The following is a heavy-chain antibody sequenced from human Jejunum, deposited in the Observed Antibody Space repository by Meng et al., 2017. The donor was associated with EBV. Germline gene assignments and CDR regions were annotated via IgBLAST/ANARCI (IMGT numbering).Heavy chain of an antibody. V-gene: IGHV3-74*01. CDR1: GSSLSEHW. CDR2: ITPDGRTI. D-gene: IGHD1-26*01. Sequence: EGQVVGPVGGLVQPGGSLILSCAAAGSSLSEHWIHWVRQAPGEGLMWVSRITPDGRTINYGDSVKGRFTISRDNAKNTVYLQMNSLRAEDTAVYYCTRAGYYRFDYWGQGALVTVSS. CDR3: TRAGYYRFDY. J-gene: IGHJ4*02.